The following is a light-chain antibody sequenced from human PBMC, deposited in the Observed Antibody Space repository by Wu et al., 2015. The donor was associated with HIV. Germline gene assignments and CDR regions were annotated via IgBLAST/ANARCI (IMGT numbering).Light chain of an antibody. V-gene: IGKV1-5*03. CDR2: KAS. CDR1: QSISSW. Sequence: DIQMTQSPSTLSASVGDRVTITCRASQSISSWLAWYQQKPGKAPKLLIYKASNLESGVPSRFSGSVSGTEFTLTISNLQPDDFATYYCQQYSSSSPKLTFGGGTKVESK. CDR3: QQYSSSSPKLT. J-gene: IGKJ4*01.